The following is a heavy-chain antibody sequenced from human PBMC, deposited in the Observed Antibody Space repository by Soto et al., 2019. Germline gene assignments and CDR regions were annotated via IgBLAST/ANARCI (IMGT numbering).Heavy chain of an antibody. Sequence: QVQLHQWGTELLKPSETLSLTCAVDGGSFSGFYSNWIRQTPGKGLEWIGEIDQRGGHQTGSTNYSHSLEGRVIIAGDTCKNQMSLKLNSVTAADTALYYCARGLKVRTTIYWYFDLWGRGTLVTVSS. D-gene: IGHD1-7*01. CDR3: ARGLKVRTTIYWYFDL. CDR1: GGSFSGFY. J-gene: IGHJ2*01. V-gene: IGHV4-34*01. CDR2: IDQRGGHQTGST.